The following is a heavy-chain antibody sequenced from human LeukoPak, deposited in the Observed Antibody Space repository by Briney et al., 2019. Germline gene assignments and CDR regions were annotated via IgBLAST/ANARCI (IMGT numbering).Heavy chain of an antibody. J-gene: IGHJ5*02. Sequence: PGGSLRLSCAASGFTFSDYYMSWIRQAPGKGLEWVSYISSSGSTIYYADSVKGRFTISMDNAKNSLYLQMNSLRAEDTAVYYCARGKWLRHTDKNNWFDPWGQGTLVTVSS. CDR2: ISSSGSTI. D-gene: IGHD5-12*01. CDR1: GFTFSDYY. CDR3: ARGKWLRHTDKNNWFDP. V-gene: IGHV3-11*01.